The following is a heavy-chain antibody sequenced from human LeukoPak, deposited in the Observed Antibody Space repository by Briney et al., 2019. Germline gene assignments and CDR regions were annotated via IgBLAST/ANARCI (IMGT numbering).Heavy chain of an antibody. Sequence: PGGSLRLSCAASGFTFSSYGMHWVRQAPGKGLEWVSVIYSGGTTYYADSVKGRFTISRDNSKNTLYLQMNSLRAEDTAVYYCARTTTFAPHSDYWGQGTLVTVSS. CDR2: IYSGGTT. CDR3: ARTTTFAPHSDY. D-gene: IGHD1-1*01. V-gene: IGHV3-66*01. J-gene: IGHJ4*02. CDR1: GFTFSSYG.